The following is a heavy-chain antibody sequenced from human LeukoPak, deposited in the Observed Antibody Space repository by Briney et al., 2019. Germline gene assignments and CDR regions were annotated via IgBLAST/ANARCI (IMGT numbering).Heavy chain of an antibody. CDR1: GFTFSSYE. D-gene: IGHD3-16*02. Sequence: GGSMRLSCEASGFTFSSYEMNWVRQAPGKGLEWVSYISSSGSTIYYADSVKGRFTISRDNAKNSLYLQMNSLRAEDTAAYYCARDSLPYDYVWGSYRFFDPWGQGTLVTVSS. J-gene: IGHJ5*02. V-gene: IGHV3-48*03. CDR2: ISSSGSTI. CDR3: ARDSLPYDYVWGSYRFFDP.